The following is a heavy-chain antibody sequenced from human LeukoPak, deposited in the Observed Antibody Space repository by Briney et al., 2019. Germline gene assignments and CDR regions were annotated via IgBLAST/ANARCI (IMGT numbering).Heavy chain of an antibody. CDR3: ARGRGSSGYPPYYFDY. Sequence: KISCKGSGYSFTSYWIGWVRQAPGQGLEWMGGIIPIFGTANYAQKFQGRVTITTDESTSTAYMELSSLRSEDTAVYYCARGRGSSGYPPYYFDYWGQGTLVTVSS. CDR1: GYSFTSYW. CDR2: IIPIFGTA. V-gene: IGHV1-69*05. J-gene: IGHJ4*02. D-gene: IGHD3-22*01.